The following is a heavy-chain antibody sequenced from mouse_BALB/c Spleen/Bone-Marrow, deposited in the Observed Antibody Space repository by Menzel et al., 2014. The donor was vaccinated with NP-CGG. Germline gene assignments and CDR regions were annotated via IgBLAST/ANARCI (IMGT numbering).Heavy chain of an antibody. D-gene: IGHD1-1*01. V-gene: IGHV3-1*02. CDR2: IHYSGST. Sequence: VKLMESGPALVKPSQSLSLTCTVTGYSITSGYSWHWLRQFPGNTLEWMGYIHYSGSTNYNPSLKGRISITRDTSKNQFYLRLNAVSSEDTSTYYGARGWYSGSSLFDYWGQGTTRTVSS. CDR1: GYSITSGYS. J-gene: IGHJ2*01. CDR3: ARGWYSGSSLFDY.